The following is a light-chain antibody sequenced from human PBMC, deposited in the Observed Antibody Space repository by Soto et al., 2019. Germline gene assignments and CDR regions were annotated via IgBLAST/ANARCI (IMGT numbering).Light chain of an antibody. CDR3: QQYNNWAGT. CDR2: GAS. Sequence: EIVMTQSPATLSVSPGERATLSCRASQSVRSNLAWYQQKPGQTPRLLISGASTRATGISARFSGSGCGTEFILTISRLQSEDFAVYYCQQYNNWAGTFGQGTKVEIK. CDR1: QSVRSN. V-gene: IGKV3-15*01. J-gene: IGKJ1*01.